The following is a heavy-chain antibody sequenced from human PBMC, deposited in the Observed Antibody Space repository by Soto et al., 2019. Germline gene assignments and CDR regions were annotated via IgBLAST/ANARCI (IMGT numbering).Heavy chain of an antibody. D-gene: IGHD2-21*02. CDR1: GGSISNYY. CDR2: IYFSGTT. J-gene: IGHJ4*02. CDR3: ARLIPDPVTGWFDY. Sequence: PSETLSLTCTVSGGSISNYYWSWIRQPPGKGLEWIGYIYFSGTTNYNPSLRSRVTISVDTSKNQFSLKLSSVTAADTAVYYCARLIPDPVTGWFDYWGQGTLVTVSS. V-gene: IGHV4-59*08.